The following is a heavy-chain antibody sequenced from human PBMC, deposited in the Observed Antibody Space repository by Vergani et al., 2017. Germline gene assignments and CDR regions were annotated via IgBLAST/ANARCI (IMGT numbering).Heavy chain of an antibody. Sequence: EVQLVESGGGLVKPGGSLRLSCAASGFTFSSYSMNWVRQAPGKGLEWVSSISSSSSYIYYADSVKGRFTISRDNAKNSLYLQMNSLRAEDTALYHCARTDSSGYYYFDYWGQGTLVTVSS. CDR1: GFTFSSYS. D-gene: IGHD3-22*01. CDR3: ARTDSSGYYYFDY. V-gene: IGHV3-21*04. J-gene: IGHJ4*02. CDR2: ISSSSSYI.